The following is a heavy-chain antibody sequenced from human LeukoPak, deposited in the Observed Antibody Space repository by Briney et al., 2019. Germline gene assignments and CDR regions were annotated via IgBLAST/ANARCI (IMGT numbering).Heavy chain of an antibody. CDR1: GFTFSSYS. CDR2: ISGGGWTT. D-gene: IGHD3-10*01. J-gene: IGHJ4*02. Sequence: PGGSLRLSCAASGFTFSSYSMNWVRQAPGKGLEWVSTISGGGWTTYYVDSVKGRSTISRDNSKNTLYLQMNSLRVEDTAVYYCAKDVYGPRPRHFDYWGQGTLVTVSS. V-gene: IGHV3-23*01. CDR3: AKDVYGPRPRHFDY.